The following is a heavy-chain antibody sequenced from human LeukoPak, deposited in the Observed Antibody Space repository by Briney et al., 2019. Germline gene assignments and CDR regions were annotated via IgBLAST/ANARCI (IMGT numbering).Heavy chain of an antibody. V-gene: IGHV1-2*04. CDR3: ARGSLAAGDSLDC. CDR2: INPNSGGT. Sequence: ASVKVSCKASGYTFTGYYMHWVRQAPGQGLEWMGWINPNSGGTNYAQKFQGWVTMTRDTSISTAYMELSRLRSDDTAVYYCARGSLAAGDSLDCWGQGTLVTVSS. D-gene: IGHD6-25*01. J-gene: IGHJ4*02. CDR1: GYTFTGYY.